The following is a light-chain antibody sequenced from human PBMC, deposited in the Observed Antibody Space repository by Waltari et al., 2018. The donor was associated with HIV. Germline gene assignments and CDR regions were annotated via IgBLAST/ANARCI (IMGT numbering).Light chain of an antibody. CDR1: QSVGYF. CDR2: AVS. Sequence: EIVLTQSPVTLSLSPGERAALSCRASQSVGYFLAWYQQKPGQPPRLLISAVSKRAAGTPARFSGSGSKTNFTLTISALEPEDFAVYYCQQYGDSPGFTFGPGTIVDIK. J-gene: IGKJ3*01. CDR3: QQYGDSPGFT. V-gene: IGKV3-11*01.